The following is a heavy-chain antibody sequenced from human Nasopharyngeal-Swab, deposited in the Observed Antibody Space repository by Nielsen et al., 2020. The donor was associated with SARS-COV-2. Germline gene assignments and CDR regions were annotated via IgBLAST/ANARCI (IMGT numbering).Heavy chain of an antibody. D-gene: IGHD2-2*01. V-gene: IGHV3-30*18. J-gene: IGHJ4*02. CDR2: ILYDGSNK. CDR3: AKGGYCSSTSCKDFFDY. Sequence: WIRQPPGKGLEWVAVILYDGSNKYYADSVKGRFTISRDNSKNTLYLQMNSLRAEDTAVYYCAKGGYCSSTSCKDFFDYWGQGTLVTVSS.